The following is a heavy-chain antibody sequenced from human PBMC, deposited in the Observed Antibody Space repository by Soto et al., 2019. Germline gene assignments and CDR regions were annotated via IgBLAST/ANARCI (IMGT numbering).Heavy chain of an antibody. CDR1: GGSFSGYY. Sequence: QVQLQQWGAGLLKPSETLSLTCAVYGGSFSGYYWSWIRQPPGKGPEWIGEINHSGSTNYNPSLKSRVTISVDTSKNQFSLKLSSVTAADTAVYYCAGGVRLWFGEPSFDYWGQGTLVTVSS. CDR3: AGGVRLWFGEPSFDY. D-gene: IGHD3-10*01. J-gene: IGHJ4*02. V-gene: IGHV4-34*01. CDR2: INHSGST.